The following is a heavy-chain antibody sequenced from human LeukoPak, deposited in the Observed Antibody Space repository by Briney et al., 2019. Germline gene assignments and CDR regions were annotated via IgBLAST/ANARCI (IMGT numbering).Heavy chain of an antibody. J-gene: IGHJ6*03. V-gene: IGHV3-21*01. CDR3: ARRPSPPTTITTSYYYMDV. CDR1: GFTFSSYS. CDR2: ISSSSTYI. Sequence: GGSLRLSCAASGFTFSSYSMNWVRQAPGKVLEWVSSISSSSTYIYYADSVKGRFTISRDNAKNSLYLQMNSLRAEDTAVYYCARRPSPPTTITTSYYYMDVWGKGTTVTVSS. D-gene: IGHD4-11*01.